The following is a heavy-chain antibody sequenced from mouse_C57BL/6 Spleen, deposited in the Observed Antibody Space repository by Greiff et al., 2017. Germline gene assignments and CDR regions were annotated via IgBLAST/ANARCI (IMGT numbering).Heavy chain of an antibody. CDR1: GYTFTGYW. D-gene: IGHD1-1*01. CDR2: ILPGSGRT. Sequence: VQLQQSGAELMKPGASVKLSCKATGYTFTGYWIEWVKQRPGHGLEWIGEILPGSGRTNYNEKFKGKATFTVDKSSNTAYMKLSSLTTEASAIYSWAIFVTKGYFDYWGQGTTLTVSA. CDR3: AIFVTKGYFDY. J-gene: IGHJ2*01. V-gene: IGHV1-9*01.